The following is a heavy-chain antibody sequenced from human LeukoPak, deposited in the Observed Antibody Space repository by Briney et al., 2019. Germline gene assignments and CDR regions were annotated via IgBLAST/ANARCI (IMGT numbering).Heavy chain of an antibody. D-gene: IGHD5-24*01. Sequence: GGSLRLFCAASGFTFSSYEMNWVRQAPGKGLEWVSYISSSGSTIYYADSVKGRFTISRDNAKNSLYLQMNSLRAEDTAVYYCARSPDGWFDPWGQGTLVTVSS. J-gene: IGHJ5*02. CDR3: ARSPDGWFDP. CDR1: GFTFSSYE. V-gene: IGHV3-48*03. CDR2: ISSSGSTI.